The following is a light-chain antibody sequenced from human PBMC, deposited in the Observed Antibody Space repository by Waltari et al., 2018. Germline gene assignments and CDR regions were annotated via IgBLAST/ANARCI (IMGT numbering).Light chain of an antibody. CDR3: HQYGSSPRT. CDR2: GTS. V-gene: IGKV3-20*01. J-gene: IGKJ1*01. Sequence: CRARQSVSSNSLAWYQQRPGQAPRLLIYGTSSRATGIPDRFSGSGSGTDFTLTISRLEAADFAVYYCHQYGSSPRTFGQGTKVETK. CDR1: QSVSSNS.